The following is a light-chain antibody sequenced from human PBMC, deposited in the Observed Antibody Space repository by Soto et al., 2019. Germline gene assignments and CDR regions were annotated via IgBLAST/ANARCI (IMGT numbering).Light chain of an antibody. Sequence: QSALTQPASVSGSPGQSITISCTGTSSDVGSYNSVSWYQQHPGKAPKLMIYEVSNRPSGVSNRFSGSKSGNTASLTISGLHAEDEADYYCSSYTSSSTWVFGGGTKLTVL. J-gene: IGLJ3*02. CDR2: EVS. CDR1: SSDVGSYNS. CDR3: SSYTSSSTWV. V-gene: IGLV2-14*01.